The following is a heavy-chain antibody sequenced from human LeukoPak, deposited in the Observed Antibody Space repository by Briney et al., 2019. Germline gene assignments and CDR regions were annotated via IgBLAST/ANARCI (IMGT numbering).Heavy chain of an antibody. J-gene: IGHJ6*03. CDR3: ARGVRGQQLVYFYYYYMDV. CDR1: GGSFSGYY. Sequence: KPSETLSLTCAVYGGSFSGYYWSWIRQPPGKGLEWIGEINHSGSTNYNPSLKSRVTISVDTSKKQFSLKLSSVTAADTAVYYCARGVRGQQLVYFYYYYMDVWGKGTTVTVSS. V-gene: IGHV4-34*01. D-gene: IGHD6-13*01. CDR2: INHSGST.